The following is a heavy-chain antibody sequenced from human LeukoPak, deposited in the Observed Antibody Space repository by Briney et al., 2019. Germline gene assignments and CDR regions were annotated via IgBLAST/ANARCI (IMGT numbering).Heavy chain of an antibody. D-gene: IGHD3-16*02. Sequence: PSETLSLTCAVYGGSFSGYYWSWIRQPPGKGLEWIGEINHSGSTNYNPSLKSRVTISVDTSKNQFSLKLGSVTAADTAVYYCARSSIYRAVRYYYYMDVWGKGTTVTVSS. V-gene: IGHV4-34*01. CDR1: GGSFSGYY. CDR3: ARSSIYRAVRYYYYMDV. CDR2: INHSGST. J-gene: IGHJ6*03.